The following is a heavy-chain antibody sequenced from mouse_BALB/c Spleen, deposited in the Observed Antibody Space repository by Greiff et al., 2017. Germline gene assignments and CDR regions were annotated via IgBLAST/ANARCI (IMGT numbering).Heavy chain of an antibody. CDR3: ARGYDYYYAMDY. Sequence: EVQLVESGGGLVKPGGSLKLSCAASGFTFSDYYMYWVRQTPEKRLEWVATISDGGSYTYYPDSVKGRFTISRDNAKNNLYLQMSSLKSEDTAMYYCARGYDYYYAMDYWGQGTSVTVSS. J-gene: IGHJ4*01. V-gene: IGHV5-4*02. D-gene: IGHD2-4*01. CDR1: GFTFSDYY. CDR2: ISDGGSYT.